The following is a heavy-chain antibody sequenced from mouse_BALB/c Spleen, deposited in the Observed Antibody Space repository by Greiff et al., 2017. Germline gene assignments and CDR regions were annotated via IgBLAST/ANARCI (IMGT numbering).Heavy chain of an antibody. CDR1: GYTFTDYA. CDR2: ISTYYGDA. Sequence: VQLQQSGAELVRPGVSVKISCKGSGYTFTDYAMHWVKQSHAKSLEWIGVISTYYGDASYNQKFKGKATMTVDKSSSTAYMELARLTSEDSAIYYCAREGTTWFAYWGQGTLVTVSA. V-gene: IGHV1S137*01. J-gene: IGHJ3*01. D-gene: IGHD3-3*01. CDR3: AREGTTWFAY.